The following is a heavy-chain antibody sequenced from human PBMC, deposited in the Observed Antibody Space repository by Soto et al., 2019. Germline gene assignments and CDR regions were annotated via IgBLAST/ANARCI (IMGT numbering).Heavy chain of an antibody. CDR1: GFTFSSYA. D-gene: IGHD3-3*01. CDR3: AKGSKCTIFSANDF. J-gene: IGHJ4*02. V-gene: IGHV3-23*01. CDR2: LSGNSGTT. Sequence: EVQLLESGGGLVQPGGSLRLSCAASGFTFSSYAMTWVRQAPGKGLEWVSALSGNSGTTYSADSVKGRFTIARDNSRNTLYLQMSSLRAEDTALYYCAKGSKCTIFSANDFWGQGTLVTVSS.